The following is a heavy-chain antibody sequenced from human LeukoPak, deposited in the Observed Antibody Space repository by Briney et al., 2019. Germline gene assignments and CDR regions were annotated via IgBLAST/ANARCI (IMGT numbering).Heavy chain of an antibody. CDR3: ARLRYGDYSFDY. D-gene: IGHD4-17*01. V-gene: IGHV4-61*01. Sequence: SETLSLTCTVSGGSVSSGSYYWSWIRQPPGKGLEWIGYIYYSGSTNYNPSLKSRVTISVDTSKNQFSLKLSSVTAADTAVYYCARLRYGDYSFDYWGQGTLVTVSS. J-gene: IGHJ4*02. CDR2: IYYSGST. CDR1: GGSVSSGSYY.